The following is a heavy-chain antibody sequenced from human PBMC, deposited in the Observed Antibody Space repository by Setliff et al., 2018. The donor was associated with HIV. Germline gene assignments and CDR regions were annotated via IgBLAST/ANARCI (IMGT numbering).Heavy chain of an antibody. J-gene: IGHJ5*02. CDR2: IYPSGTI. CDR3: AGSMGATKGSWFEP. D-gene: IGHD1-26*01. V-gene: IGHV4-4*07. Sequence: SETLSLTCTVSAASIRNSYWTWIRQPAGKGLEWIGRIYPSGTINYNPSLKSRVTMSVDTSKNQFSLRLTSVSAADTALYYCAGSMGATKGSWFEPWGQGTLVTAPQ. CDR1: AASIRNSY.